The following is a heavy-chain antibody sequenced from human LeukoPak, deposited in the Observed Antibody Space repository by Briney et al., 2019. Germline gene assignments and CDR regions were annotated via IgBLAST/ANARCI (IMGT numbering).Heavy chain of an antibody. CDR3: ARVTRRGKDSSGYYLPY. V-gene: IGHV4-61*05. CDR2: IYYSGST. D-gene: IGHD3-22*01. Sequence: PSETLSLTCTVSGGSISSSSYYWGWIRQPPGKGLEWIGYIYYSGSTNYNPSLKSRVTISVDTSKNQFSLKLSSVTAADTAVYYCARVTRRGKDSSGYYLPYWGQGTLVTVSS. J-gene: IGHJ4*02. CDR1: GGSISSSSYY.